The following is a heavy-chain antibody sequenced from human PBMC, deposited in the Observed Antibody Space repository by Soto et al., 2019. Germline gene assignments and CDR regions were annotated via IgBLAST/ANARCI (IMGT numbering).Heavy chain of an antibody. CDR3: ARDLSCSSTSCYSGYYYYMDV. CDR1: GFTVSSNY. Sequence: GGSLRLSCAASGFTVSSNYMSWVRQAPGKGLEWVSVIYSGGSTYYADSVKGRFTISRDNSKNTLYLQMNSLRAEDTAVYYCARDLSCSSTSCYSGYYYYMDVWGKGTTVTVSS. J-gene: IGHJ6*03. CDR2: IYSGGST. D-gene: IGHD2-2*01. V-gene: IGHV3-66*01.